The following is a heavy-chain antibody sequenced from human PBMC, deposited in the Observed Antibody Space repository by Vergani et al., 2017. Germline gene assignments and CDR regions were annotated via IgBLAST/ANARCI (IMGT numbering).Heavy chain of an antibody. D-gene: IGHD6-19*01. CDR2: IDPSDSYT. V-gene: IGHV5-10-1*01. J-gene: IGHJ4*02. Sequence: EVQLVQSGAEVQKPGESLRLSCKGSGYSFTSYWISWVRQMPGKGLEWMGRIDPSDSYTNYRQSFQGHVNISAEKSISTAYLHWSSLNASDTAMYYCAREIAVAGTVWGQGTLVTVSS. CDR3: AREIAVAGTV. CDR1: GYSFTSYW.